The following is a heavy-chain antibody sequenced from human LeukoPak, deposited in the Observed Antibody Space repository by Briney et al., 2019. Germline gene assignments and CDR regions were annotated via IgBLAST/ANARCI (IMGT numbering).Heavy chain of an antibody. D-gene: IGHD6-13*01. J-gene: IGHJ4*02. CDR2: IQSKTDGGTT. Sequence: GGSLRLSCAASGFIFNNAWMSWVRQAPGKGLERVGRIQSKTDGGTTDYAAPVKGRFTISRDDSKNTLYLQMNSLKTEDTAVYYCATFNGYSSNFYKYWGQGTLVTVSS. CDR1: GFIFNNAW. CDR3: ATFNGYSSNFYKY. V-gene: IGHV3-15*01.